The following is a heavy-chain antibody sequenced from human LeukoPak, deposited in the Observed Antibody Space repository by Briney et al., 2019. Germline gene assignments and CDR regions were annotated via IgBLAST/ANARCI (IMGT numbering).Heavy chain of an antibody. Sequence: GASVTVSCTASGGTFSSYAISWVRQAPGQGLEWMGGIIPIFVTANYAQKFQGRVTITADESTSTAYMELSSLRSEDTAVYYCASGYDFWSGYYRAPYYYYGMDVWGQGTTVTVSS. V-gene: IGHV1-69*13. J-gene: IGHJ6*02. CDR3: ASGYDFWSGYYRAPYYYYGMDV. D-gene: IGHD3-3*01. CDR1: GGTFSSYA. CDR2: IIPIFVTA.